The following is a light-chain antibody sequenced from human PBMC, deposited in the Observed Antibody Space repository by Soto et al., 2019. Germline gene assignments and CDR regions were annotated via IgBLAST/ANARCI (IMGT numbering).Light chain of an antibody. V-gene: IGKV3-20*01. J-gene: IGKJ1*01. CDR3: QQYGSSPQT. CDR2: DTS. Sequence: EVVLAQSPGTLPLSPGERATLSCRASQTVSSSHLAWYQQKPGQSPRLLIYDTSSRATGIPDRFSGSGSGTDFTLTISRLEPEDFAVYYCQQYGSSPQTFGQGTKV. CDR1: QTVSSSH.